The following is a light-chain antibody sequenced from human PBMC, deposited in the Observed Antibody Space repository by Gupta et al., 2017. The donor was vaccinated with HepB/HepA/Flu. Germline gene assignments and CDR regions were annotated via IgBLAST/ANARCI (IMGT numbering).Light chain of an antibody. CDR1: QSVSRN. CDR3: QQYSNWPPIT. CDR2: GAS. V-gene: IGKV3-15*01. Sequence: ETVMTQSPATLSVSPGERATLSCRASQSVSRNLAWYQHKPGQAPRVLIYGASTRATGIPARYSGSGSGTEFTLTISSLQSEDFAVYYCQQYSNWPPITFGQETRLGIK. J-gene: IGKJ5*01.